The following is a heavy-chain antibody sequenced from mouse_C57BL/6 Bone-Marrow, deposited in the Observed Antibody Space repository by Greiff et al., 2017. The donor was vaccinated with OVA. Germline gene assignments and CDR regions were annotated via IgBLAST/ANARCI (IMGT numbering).Heavy chain of an antibody. CDR2: IYPSDSET. D-gene: IGHD1-1*01. CDR1: GYTFTSYW. V-gene: IGHV1-61*01. J-gene: IGHJ2*01. Sequence: QVQLKQPGAELVRPGSSVKLSCKASGYTFTSYWMDWVKQRPGQGLEWIGNIYPSDSETHYNQKFKDKATLTVDKSSSTAYMQLSSLTSEDSAVYYCAILYYGSSHEGNYWGQGTTLTVSS. CDR3: AILYYGSSHEGNY.